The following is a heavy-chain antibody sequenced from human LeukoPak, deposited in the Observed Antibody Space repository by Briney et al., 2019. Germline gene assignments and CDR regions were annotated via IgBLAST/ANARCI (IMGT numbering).Heavy chain of an antibody. J-gene: IGHJ4*02. CDR1: GFTFSSNW. CDR3: ARGLSDSWFYFAS. D-gene: IGHD6-13*01. CDR2: INYDGSSI. V-gene: IGHV3-74*01. Sequence: PGGSLRLSCTASGFTFSSNWMHWVRQAPGKGPVWVSRINYDGSSISYAESVKGRFTISRDNAKNTLYLQMNSLRAEDTAVYHCARGLSDSWFYFASWGQGTLVTVSS.